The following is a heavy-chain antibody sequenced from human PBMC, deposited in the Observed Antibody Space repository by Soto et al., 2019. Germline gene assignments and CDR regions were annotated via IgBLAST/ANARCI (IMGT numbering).Heavy chain of an antibody. CDR3: AKHITVADTAYGMDV. Sequence: PGGSLRLSCAASGFTFSSYSMNWVRQAPGEGLEWVSSISGGGIYTYYADSVRGRFTSSRDNPKDTLYLQLNSLRGDDTAVYYCAKHITVADTAYGMDVWGQGTTVTVSS. CDR1: GFTFSSYS. J-gene: IGHJ6*02. V-gene: IGHV3-23*01. D-gene: IGHD6-19*01. CDR2: ISGGGIYT.